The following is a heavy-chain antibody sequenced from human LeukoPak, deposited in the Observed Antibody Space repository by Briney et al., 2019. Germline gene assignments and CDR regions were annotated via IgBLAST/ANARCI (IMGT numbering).Heavy chain of an antibody. D-gene: IGHD6-19*01. J-gene: IGHJ6*03. CDR3: ARGYSSGWYGKNYYYYMDV. V-gene: IGHV4-61*02. CDR1: GGSISSGSYY. CDR2: IYTGGST. Sequence: SETLSLTCTVSGGSISSGSYYWSWIRQPAGKGLEWIGRIYTGGSTNYNPSLESRVTISVDTSKNQFSLKLSSVTAADTAVYYCARGYSSGWYGKNYYYYMDVWGKGTTVTISS.